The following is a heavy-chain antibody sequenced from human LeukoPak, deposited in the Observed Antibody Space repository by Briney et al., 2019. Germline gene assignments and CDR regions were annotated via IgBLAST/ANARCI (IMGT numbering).Heavy chain of an antibody. CDR3: ARLNILTGYRAFDAFDI. Sequence: ASVKVSCKASGYTFTSYAMHWVRQAPGQRLEWMGWINAGNGNTKYSQKFQGRVTMTRNTSISTAYMELSSLRSEDTAVYYCARLNILTGYRAFDAFDIWGQGTMVTVSS. D-gene: IGHD3-9*01. J-gene: IGHJ3*02. CDR2: INAGNGNT. CDR1: GYTFTSYA. V-gene: IGHV1-3*01.